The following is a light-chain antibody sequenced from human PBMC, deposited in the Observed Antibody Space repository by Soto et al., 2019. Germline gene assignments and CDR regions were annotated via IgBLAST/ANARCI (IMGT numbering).Light chain of an antibody. CDR2: GVS. Sequence: EIVMTQSPATLSVSPGERATLSCRASQSVTSNLAWYQQKPGQAPRLLMCGVSTRATGIPARFGGSGYATEFTLTISSLQSEDFAVYYCQQYSQWPLTFGGGTKVDIK. J-gene: IGKJ4*01. V-gene: IGKV3-15*01. CDR3: QQYSQWPLT. CDR1: QSVTSN.